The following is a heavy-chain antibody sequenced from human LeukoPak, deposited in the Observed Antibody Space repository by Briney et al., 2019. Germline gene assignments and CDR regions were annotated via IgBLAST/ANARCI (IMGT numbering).Heavy chain of an antibody. CDR1: GGSISSSDW. V-gene: IGHV4-4*02. D-gene: IGHD2-2*01. CDR2: IYRSDNP. J-gene: IGHJ4*02. Sequence: SGTLSLTCAVSGGSISSSDWWRCVRQPPGRGLEWIGYIYRSDNPIYNPSLKSRVTMSVDKSKNQLPLRLSSVTAADTAVYYCSRDPHCSNTNCPFDYWGQGTLVIVSS. CDR3: SRDPHCSNTNCPFDY.